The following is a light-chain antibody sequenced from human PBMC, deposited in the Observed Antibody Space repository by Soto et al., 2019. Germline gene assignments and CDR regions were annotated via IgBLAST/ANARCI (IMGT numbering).Light chain of an antibody. CDR1: QSVLYSSNNKNY. CDR3: QQYYSIPRT. J-gene: IGKJ1*01. Sequence: DIVSTQSPDSLAVSLGERATINCKSSQSVLYSSNNKNYLAWYQQKPGQPPKLLIYWASTRESGVPDRFSGSGSETDFTLTVSSLQAEDVAVYYCQQYYSIPRTFGQGTKVEVK. CDR2: WAS. V-gene: IGKV4-1*01.